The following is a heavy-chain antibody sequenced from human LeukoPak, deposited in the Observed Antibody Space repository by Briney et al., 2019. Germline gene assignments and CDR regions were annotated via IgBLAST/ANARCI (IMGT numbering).Heavy chain of an antibody. CDR2: ISGSGGST. Sequence: GGSLRLSCAASGYTFSSYAMSWVRQAPGKGLEWVSAISGSGGSTYYADSVKGRFTISRDNSKNTLYLQMNSLRAEDTAVYYCAKDLSAMVRGVPYNWFDPWGQGTLVTVSS. V-gene: IGHV3-23*01. D-gene: IGHD3-10*01. CDR1: GYTFSSYA. CDR3: AKDLSAMVRGVPYNWFDP. J-gene: IGHJ5*02.